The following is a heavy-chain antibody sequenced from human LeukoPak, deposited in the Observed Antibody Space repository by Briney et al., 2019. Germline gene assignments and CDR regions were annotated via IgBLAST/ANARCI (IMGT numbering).Heavy chain of an antibody. CDR2: ISYDGSNK. CDR3: AKDTTGGNSVDYFDY. D-gene: IGHD4-23*01. Sequence: PGGSLRLSCAASGFTFISYSMNWVRQAPGKGLEWVAVISYDGSNKYYADSVKGRFTISRDNSKNTLYLQMNSLRAEDTAVYYCAKDTTGGNSVDYFDYWGQGTLVTVSS. CDR1: GFTFISYS. V-gene: IGHV3-30*18. J-gene: IGHJ4*02.